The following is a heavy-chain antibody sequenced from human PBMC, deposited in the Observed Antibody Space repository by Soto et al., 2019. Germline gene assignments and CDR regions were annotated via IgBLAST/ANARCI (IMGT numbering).Heavy chain of an antibody. D-gene: IGHD6-13*01. V-gene: IGHV6-1*01. Sequence: PSQTLSLTGAISGGNVSSNSAAWNWIRQSPSRGLEWLGRTYYRSKWYNDYAVSVKSRITINPDTSKNQFSLQLNSVTPEDTAVYYCAREGAGTGGYYYGMDVWGQGTTVTVSS. CDR3: AREGAGTGGYYYGMDV. J-gene: IGHJ6*02. CDR2: TYYRSKWYN. CDR1: GGNVSSNSAA.